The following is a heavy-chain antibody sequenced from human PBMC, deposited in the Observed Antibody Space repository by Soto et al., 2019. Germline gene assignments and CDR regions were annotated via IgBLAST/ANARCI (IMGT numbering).Heavy chain of an antibody. CDR1: GFTFSSYE. V-gene: IGHV3-48*03. D-gene: IGHD2-15*01. CDR2: ITSGGTI. Sequence: EVQVVESGGGLVQPGGSLRLSCAASGFTFSSYEMTWVRQSPGRGLEWVSYITSGGTIYYADSVKGRCPISSDNAKNSMSLQMISVKHEDTAVYYCARVMNATWSSFDYWGQGTLVTVSS. J-gene: IGHJ4*02. CDR3: ARVMNATWSSFDY.